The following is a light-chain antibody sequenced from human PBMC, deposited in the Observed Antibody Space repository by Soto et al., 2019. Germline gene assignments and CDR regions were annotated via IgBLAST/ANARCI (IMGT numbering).Light chain of an antibody. CDR2: DAS. CDR3: QQYNLVPTLS. Sequence: DIQMTQSPSSLSASVGDRVTITCQASQDISHYLNWYQQKPGKAPKLVIYDASYLETGVPSRFSGSGSGTYFTFTISSLPPEDIATYYCQQYNLVPTLSFGGGTKVEIE. J-gene: IGKJ4*01. V-gene: IGKV1-33*01. CDR1: QDISHY.